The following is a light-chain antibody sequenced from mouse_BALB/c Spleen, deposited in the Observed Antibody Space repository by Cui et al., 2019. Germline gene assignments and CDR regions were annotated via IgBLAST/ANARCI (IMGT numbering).Light chain of an antibody. J-gene: IGKJ1*01. CDR1: RSVSY. CDR3: HQWSSFPWT. Sequence: QIVLTQSPAIMSGYIGEEISLTCSASRSVSYMHWYQQKSGTSPKLLIYSTSNLASGVPSRFSGSGSGTFYSLTISSLEAEDAAAYYCHQWSSFPWTFGGGTKLEIK. CDR2: STS. V-gene: IGKV4-80*01.